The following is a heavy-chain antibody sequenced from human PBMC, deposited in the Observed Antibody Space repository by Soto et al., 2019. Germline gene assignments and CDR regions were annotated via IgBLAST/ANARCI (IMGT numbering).Heavy chain of an antibody. V-gene: IGHV1-2*02. J-gene: IGHJ4*02. CDR1: GYTFTGYY. D-gene: IGHD1-1*01. Sequence: ASVKVSCKASGYTFTGYYMHWVRQAPGQGLEWMGWINPNSGGTNYAQKFQGRVTMTRDTSISTAYMELSRLRSDEDTDIYYCVRDNNWSFDYWGQGILVTVSS. CDR3: VRDNNWSFDY. CDR2: INPNSGGT.